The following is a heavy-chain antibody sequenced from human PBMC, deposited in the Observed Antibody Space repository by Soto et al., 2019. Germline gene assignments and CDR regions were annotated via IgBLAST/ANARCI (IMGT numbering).Heavy chain of an antibody. D-gene: IGHD3-3*01. CDR1: GYTFNTYG. V-gene: IGHV1-18*01. CDR2: ISAYDGKT. CDR3: ARDPHEFWTSYWFDP. J-gene: IGHJ5*02. Sequence: GSVKVSCKTSGYTFNTYGINWVRQAPGQGLELMGWISAYDGKTTYAEKFQGRVTLTTDTSTSTAYMELRSLRSDDTAIYYCARDPHEFWTSYWFDPWGQGTPVTVSS.